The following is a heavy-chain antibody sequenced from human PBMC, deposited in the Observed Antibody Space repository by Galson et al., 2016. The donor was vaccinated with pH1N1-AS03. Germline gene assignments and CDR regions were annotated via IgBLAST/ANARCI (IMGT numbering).Heavy chain of an antibody. V-gene: IGHV1-3*01. Sequence: SVKVSCKASGYTFISYVMHWVRQAPGQRLEWMGWINAGNGNTTYSQSFQGRVTITRETSAVKAYMERSSLRSEDTAVYDCARGRGSYGMDVWGQGTTVTVSS. CDR1: GYTFISYV. CDR3: ARGRGSYGMDV. J-gene: IGHJ6*02. CDR2: INAGNGNT. D-gene: IGHD1-26*01.